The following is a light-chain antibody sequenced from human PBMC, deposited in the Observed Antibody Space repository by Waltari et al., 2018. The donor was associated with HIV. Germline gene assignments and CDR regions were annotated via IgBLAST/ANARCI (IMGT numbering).Light chain of an antibody. Sequence: QLAVTQSPSASASLGASVKLTCTLNSAHSTYAIAWHQQQPGKGPRFLLKVKSAGSHIKGDGIPDRFSGSSFGAERYLTITSLRSDDEADYYCQTWGTGIRVFGGGTKLTVL. J-gene: IGLJ3*02. CDR3: QTWGTGIRV. CDR1: SAHSTYA. CDR2: VKSAGSH. V-gene: IGLV4-69*01.